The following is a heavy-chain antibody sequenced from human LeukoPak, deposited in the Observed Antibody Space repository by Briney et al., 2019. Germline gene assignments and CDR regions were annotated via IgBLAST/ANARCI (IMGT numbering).Heavy chain of an antibody. CDR2: INHSGST. CDR1: GGSFSGYY. V-gene: IGHV4-34*01. D-gene: IGHD2-15*01. CDR3: ARGPPTLGYCSGGSCYSGTRSNWFDP. J-gene: IGHJ5*02. Sequence: PSETLSLTCAVYGGSFSGYYWSWIRQPPGKGLEWIGEINHSGSTNYNPSLKSRVTISVDTSKNQFSLKLSSVTAADTAVYYCARGPPTLGYCSGGSCYSGTRSNWFDPWGQGTLVTVSS.